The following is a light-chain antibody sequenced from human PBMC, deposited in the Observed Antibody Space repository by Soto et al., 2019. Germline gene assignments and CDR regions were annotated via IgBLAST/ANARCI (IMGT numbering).Light chain of an antibody. CDR3: SSYTRSSTFV. CDR2: EVT. CDR1: SSDVGGYNY. J-gene: IGLJ1*01. V-gene: IGLV2-14*01. Sequence: QSALTQPPSASGSPGQSVAISCTGTSSDVGGYNYVSWYQQHPGKAPKLMIYEVTNRPSGVSNRFSGSKSANTASLTISGLQAEDEADYYCSSYTRSSTFVFGTGTKVTVL.